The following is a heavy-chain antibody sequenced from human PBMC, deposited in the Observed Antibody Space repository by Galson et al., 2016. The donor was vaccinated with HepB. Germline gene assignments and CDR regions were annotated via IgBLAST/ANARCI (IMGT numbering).Heavy chain of an antibody. CDR3: AREYNNLFDY. J-gene: IGHJ4*02. Sequence: SVKVSCKASGYTFINYYMHWVRQAPGQGLEWMGIINPTGGSTSYAQKFQGRVTMTRDTSTSTVYMELSSLRSEDTAVYSCAREYNNLFDYWGQGTLVTVSS. D-gene: IGHD1-1*01. CDR2: INPTGGST. V-gene: IGHV1-46*01. CDR1: GYTFINYY.